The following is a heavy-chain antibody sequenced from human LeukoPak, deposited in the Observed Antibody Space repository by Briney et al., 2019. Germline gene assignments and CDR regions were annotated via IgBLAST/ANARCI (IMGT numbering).Heavy chain of an antibody. Sequence: SQTLSLTCAISGDSVSSNSAAWNWIRQSPSRGLEWLGRTYYRSKWYNDYAVSVKSRITINPDTSKNQFSLQLNSVTPEDTAVYYCARAKSEQWLDPGDAFDIWGQGTMVTVSS. V-gene: IGHV6-1*01. CDR2: TYYRSKWYN. CDR1: GDSVSSNSAA. D-gene: IGHD6-19*01. CDR3: ARAKSEQWLDPGDAFDI. J-gene: IGHJ3*02.